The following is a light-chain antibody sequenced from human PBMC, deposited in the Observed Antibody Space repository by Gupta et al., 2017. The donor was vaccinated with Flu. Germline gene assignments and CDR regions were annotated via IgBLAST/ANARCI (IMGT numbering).Light chain of an antibody. J-gene: IGLJ3*02. Sequence: QSMLTQPPSVSAAPGQRVTISCSGSSTNIGNNYVSWYQQLPGTAPKLLIYYHNRRPSGIPDRFSGSKSGTSATLAITGLQTGDEADYYCGAWDSSLSTWMFGGGTKLTVL. CDR1: STNIGNNY. CDR3: GAWDSSLSTWM. CDR2: YHN. V-gene: IGLV1-51*01.